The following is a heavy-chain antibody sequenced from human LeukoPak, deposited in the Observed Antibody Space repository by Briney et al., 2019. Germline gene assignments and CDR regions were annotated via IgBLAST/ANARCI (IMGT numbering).Heavy chain of an antibody. J-gene: IGHJ4*02. D-gene: IGHD3-10*01. Sequence: GASVKVSCKASGYTFTSYDINWVRQATGQGLEWMGWMNPISGNTGHAQKFQGRVTMTRDTSISTAYMELSRLRSDDTAVYYCARATYYYGSGSDYWGQGTLVTVSS. V-gene: IGHV1-8*01. CDR2: MNPISGNT. CDR1: GYTFTSYD. CDR3: ARATYYYGSGSDY.